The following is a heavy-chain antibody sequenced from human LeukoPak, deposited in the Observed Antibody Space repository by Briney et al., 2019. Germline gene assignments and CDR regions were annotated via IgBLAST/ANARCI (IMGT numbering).Heavy chain of an antibody. CDR3: ARVGLVRSPDQCDY. Sequence: SVKVSCKASGGTFSSYAISWVRQAPGQGPEWMGRIIPILGIANYAQKFQGRVTITADKSTSTAYMELSSLRSEDTAVYYCARVGLVRSPDQCDYWGQGTLVTVSS. CDR2: IIPILGIA. J-gene: IGHJ4*02. V-gene: IGHV1-69*04. CDR1: GGTFSSYA. D-gene: IGHD3-10*01.